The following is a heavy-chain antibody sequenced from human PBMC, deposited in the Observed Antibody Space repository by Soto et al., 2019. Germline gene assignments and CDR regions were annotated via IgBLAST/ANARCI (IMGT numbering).Heavy chain of an antibody. CDR2: IDRTSDFL. CDR3: VRDPDPGPHCHFDS. J-gene: IGHJ4*02. V-gene: IGHV3-21*01. Sequence: AGGPLRHYCAASGITFISHGMAWVRQAPGRGQEYVASIDRTSDFLSYADSVEGRFTISRDNAKNSLYLQLNSLRAEDTVVYYCVRDPDPGPHCHFDSWGQGTLVTVS. CDR1: GITFISHG.